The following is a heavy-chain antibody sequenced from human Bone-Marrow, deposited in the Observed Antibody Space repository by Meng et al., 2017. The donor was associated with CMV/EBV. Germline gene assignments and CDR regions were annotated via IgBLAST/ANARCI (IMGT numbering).Heavy chain of an antibody. D-gene: IGHD6-19*01. Sequence: LRLSCAISGDSVSSNSAAWNWIRQSPSRGLEWLGRTYYRSKWYNDYAGSVKSRITINPDTSKNQFSLQLNSVTPEDTAVYYCAKGQWLRGYYFDYWGQGTLVTVSS. CDR2: TYYRSKWYN. V-gene: IGHV6-1*01. CDR1: GDSVSSNSAA. CDR3: AKGQWLRGYYFDY. J-gene: IGHJ4*02.